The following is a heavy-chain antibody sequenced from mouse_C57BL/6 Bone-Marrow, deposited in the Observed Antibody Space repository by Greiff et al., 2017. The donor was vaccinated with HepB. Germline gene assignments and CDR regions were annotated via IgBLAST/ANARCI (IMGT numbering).Heavy chain of an antibody. CDR3: ASLLLRDWYFDV. Sequence: VKLQQPGAELVKPGASVKLSCKASGYTFTSYWMQWVKQRPGQGLEWIGEIDPSDSYTNYNQKFKGKATLTVDTSSSTAYMQLSSLTSEDSAVYYCASLLLRDWYFDVWGTGTTVTVSS. D-gene: IGHD1-1*01. CDR2: IDPSDSYT. V-gene: IGHV1-50*01. J-gene: IGHJ1*03. CDR1: GYTFTSYW.